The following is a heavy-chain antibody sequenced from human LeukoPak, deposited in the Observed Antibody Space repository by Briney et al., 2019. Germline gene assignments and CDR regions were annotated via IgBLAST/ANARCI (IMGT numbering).Heavy chain of an antibody. CDR3: AKDLGGFGVLWFGDSMGFDY. CDR2: ISGSGGST. J-gene: IGHJ4*02. CDR1: GFTFSSYA. V-gene: IGHV3-23*01. Sequence: PGGSLRLSCAASGFTFSSYAMSWVRQAPGKGLEWVSAISGSGGSTYYADSVKGRFTISRDNSENTLYLQMNSLRAEDTAVYYCAKDLGGFGVLWFGDSMGFDYWGQGTLVTVSS. D-gene: IGHD3-10*01.